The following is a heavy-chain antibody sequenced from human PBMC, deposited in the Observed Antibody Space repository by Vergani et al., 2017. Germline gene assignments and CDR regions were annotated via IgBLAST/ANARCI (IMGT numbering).Heavy chain of an antibody. Sequence: EVQLVQSGAEVKKPGESLKISCKGSGYSFTSYWIGWVRQMPGKGLEWMGIIYPGDSDTRYSPSFQGQVTISADKSVSTAYLQWSSLKASDTAMSYCARQQEGVANYDAVDIWGRGTMVTVSS. CDR3: ARQQEGVANYDAVDI. CDR2: IYPGDSDT. CDR1: GYSFTSYW. D-gene: IGHD3-10*01. J-gene: IGHJ3*02. V-gene: IGHV5-51*01.